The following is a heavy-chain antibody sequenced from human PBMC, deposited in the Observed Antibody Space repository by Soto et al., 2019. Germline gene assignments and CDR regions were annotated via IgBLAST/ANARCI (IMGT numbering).Heavy chain of an antibody. CDR2: IYYSGST. CDR3: ARAGEYYYDSSGSANWFDP. D-gene: IGHD3-22*01. J-gene: IGHJ5*02. V-gene: IGHV4-39*01. CDR1: GGSISSSSYY. Sequence: TSETLSLTCTVSGGSISSSSYYWGWIRQPPGKGLERIGSIYYSGSTYYNPSLKSRVTISVDTSKNQFSLKLSSVTAADTAVYYCARAGEYYYDSSGSANWFDPWGQGTLVTVSS.